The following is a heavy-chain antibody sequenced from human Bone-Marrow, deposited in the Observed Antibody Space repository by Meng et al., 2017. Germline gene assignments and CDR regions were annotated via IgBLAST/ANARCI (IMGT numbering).Heavy chain of an antibody. CDR1: GYTFTSYG. D-gene: IGHD3-22*01. CDR2: IIPIFGTA. CDR3: ARDHRRGYYDSSGYYPYY. Sequence: SVKVSCKASGYTFTSYGISWVRQAPGQGLEWMGGIIPIFGTANYAQKLQGRVTITADKSTSTAYMELSSLRSEDTAVYYCARDHRRGYYDSSGYYPYYWGQGTLVTVSS. J-gene: IGHJ4*02. V-gene: IGHV1-69*06.